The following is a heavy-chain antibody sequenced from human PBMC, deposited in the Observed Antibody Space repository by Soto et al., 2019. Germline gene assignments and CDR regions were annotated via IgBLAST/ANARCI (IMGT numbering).Heavy chain of an antibody. D-gene: IGHD3-16*01. CDR3: FKDGGEYNYDY. CDR1: GFSFSAYS. J-gene: IGHJ4*02. CDR2: IGGGNGDTK. Sequence: PGGSLRLSCSASGFSFSAYSIHWVRQAPGKGLEYVSAIGGGNGDTKIYAESVKGRFTISRDNSEKIVYLQMSSLRVEDTAVYYCFKDGGEYNYDYRGQGVLVTVSS. V-gene: IGHV3-64D*06.